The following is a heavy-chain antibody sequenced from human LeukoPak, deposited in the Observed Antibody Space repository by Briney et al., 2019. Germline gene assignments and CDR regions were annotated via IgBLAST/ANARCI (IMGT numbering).Heavy chain of an antibody. D-gene: IGHD6-13*01. Sequence: GGSLRLSCAASGFTFSSYSVNWVRQAPGKGLEWVSSISSSSSYIYYADSVKGRFTISRDNAKNSLYLQMNSLRAEDTAVYYCARVLVGSSSWYDYWGQGTLVTVSS. CDR1: GFTFSSYS. J-gene: IGHJ4*02. V-gene: IGHV3-21*01. CDR3: ARVLVGSSSWYDY. CDR2: ISSSSSYI.